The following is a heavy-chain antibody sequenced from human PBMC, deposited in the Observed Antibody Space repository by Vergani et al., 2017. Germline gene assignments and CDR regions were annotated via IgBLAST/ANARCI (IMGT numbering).Heavy chain of an antibody. Sequence: QVHLQESGPGVVKPSDTLSLTCTVSGGSMSDFYWTWIRQPAGRGLEWIGRIYPNGNGDSNESLRRRLTMSIATSRCQFSLSLSSVTAADTAVYYCARGNCGVNCPKYNWLAPWGRGILVTVSS. CDR1: GGSMSDFY. J-gene: IGHJ5*02. V-gene: IGHV4-4*07. CDR2: IYPNGNG. D-gene: IGHD2-21*01. CDR3: ARGNCGVNCPKYNWLAP.